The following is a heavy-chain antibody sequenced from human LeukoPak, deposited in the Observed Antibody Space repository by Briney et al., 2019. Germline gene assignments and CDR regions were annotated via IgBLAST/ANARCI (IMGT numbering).Heavy chain of an antibody. CDR1: GFTFGDYA. J-gene: IGHJ4*02. CDR2: IRSKAYGGTT. CDR3: TTDSSGYYRLDY. Sequence: GGSLRLSCTASGFTFGDYAMSWVRQAPGKGLEWVGFIRSKAYGGTTEYAASVKGRFTISRDDSKSIAYLQMNSLKTEDTAVYYRTTDSSGYYRLDYWGQGTLVTVSS. V-gene: IGHV3-49*04. D-gene: IGHD3-22*01.